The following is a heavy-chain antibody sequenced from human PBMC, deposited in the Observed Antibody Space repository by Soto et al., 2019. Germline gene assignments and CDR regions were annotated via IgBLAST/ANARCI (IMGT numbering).Heavy chain of an antibody. J-gene: IGHJ3*02. CDR2: VYYSGTT. Sequence: QVQLQESGPGLVKPSETLSLTCIVSGGSINSYYWSWIRQPPGKGLEWLGYVYYSGTTNYSPSLGSRVTISVDTSKNQFYLRLTYVTAADTAVYYWARDRGENYFGSGLDPFDIWGQGIMVTVPA. D-gene: IGHD3-10*01. V-gene: IGHV4-59*01. CDR1: GGSINSYY. CDR3: ARDRGENYFGSGLDPFDI.